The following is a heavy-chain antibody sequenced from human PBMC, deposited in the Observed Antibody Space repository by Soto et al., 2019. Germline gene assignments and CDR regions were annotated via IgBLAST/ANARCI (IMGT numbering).Heavy chain of an antibody. CDR3: ARASHSAENKAMDQPQYYYYGMDV. Sequence: SETLSLTCTVSGGSISSYYWSWIRQPPGKGLEWIGYIYYSGSTNYNPSLKSRVTISVDTSKNQFSLKLSSVTAADTAVYYCARASHSAENKAMDQPQYYYYGMDVWGQGTRVTVSS. D-gene: IGHD5-18*01. V-gene: IGHV4-59*01. J-gene: IGHJ6*02. CDR2: IYYSGST. CDR1: GGSISSYY.